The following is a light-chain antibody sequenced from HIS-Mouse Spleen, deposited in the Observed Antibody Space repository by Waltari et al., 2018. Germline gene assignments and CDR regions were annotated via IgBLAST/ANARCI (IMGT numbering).Light chain of an antibody. V-gene: IGLV3-10*01. CDR3: YSTDSSGNHRV. Sequence: SYELTQPPSVSVSPGQTARITCSGDALTKKYAYLYQQKSGQAPVMVIYEDSKRPSGIAERFSGSSSGTMATLTISGAQVEDEADYYCYSTDSSGNHRVFGGGTKLTVL. CDR2: EDS. J-gene: IGLJ2*01. CDR1: ALTKKY.